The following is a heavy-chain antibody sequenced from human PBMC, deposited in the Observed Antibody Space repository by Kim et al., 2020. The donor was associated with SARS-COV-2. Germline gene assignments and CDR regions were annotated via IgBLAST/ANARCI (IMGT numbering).Heavy chain of an antibody. CDR2: IYYSGST. V-gene: IGHV4-39*01. Sequence: SETLSLTCTVSGGSISSSSYYWGWIRQPPGKGLEWIGSIYYSGSTYYNPSLKSRVTISVDTSKNQFSLKLSSVTAADTAVYYCARRVGQWLVRPPWAAFDIWGQGTMVTVSS. CDR1: GGSISSSSYY. J-gene: IGHJ3*02. CDR3: ARRVGQWLVRPPWAAFDI. D-gene: IGHD6-19*01.